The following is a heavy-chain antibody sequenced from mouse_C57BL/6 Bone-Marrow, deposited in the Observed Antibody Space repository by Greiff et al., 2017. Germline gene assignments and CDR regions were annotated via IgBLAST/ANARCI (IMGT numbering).Heavy chain of an antibody. CDR2: INPSNGGT. J-gene: IGHJ4*01. CDR1: GYTFTSYW. CDR3: ARFYDYVRYCAMDY. V-gene: IGHV1-53*01. Sequence: QVQLQQPGTELVKPGASVKLSCKASGYTFTSYWMHWVKQRPGQGLEWIGNINPSNGGTNYNAKLKSKATLTVDKSSSPASMQLSSLTSEYSAVYYCARFYDYVRYCAMDYWGQGTSVTVSS. D-gene: IGHD2-4*01.